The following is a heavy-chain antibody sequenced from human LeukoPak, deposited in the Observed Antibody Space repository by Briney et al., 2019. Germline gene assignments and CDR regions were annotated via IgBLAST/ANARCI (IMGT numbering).Heavy chain of an antibody. V-gene: IGHV4-39*01. D-gene: IGHD1-20*01. CDR3: ARGDPITGTFFDY. J-gene: IGHJ4*02. Sequence: PSETLSLTCTVPGGSISSSSYYWGWIRQPPGKGLEWIGSIYYSGSTYYNPSLKSRVTISVDTSKNQFSLKLSSVTAADTAVYYCARGDPITGTFFDYWGQGTLVTVSS. CDR1: GGSISSSSYY. CDR2: IYYSGST.